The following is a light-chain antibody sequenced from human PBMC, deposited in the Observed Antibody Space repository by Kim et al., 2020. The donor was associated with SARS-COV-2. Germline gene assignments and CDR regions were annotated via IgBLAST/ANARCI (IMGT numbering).Light chain of an antibody. CDR3: QQSHSIPYT. Sequence: SASVGDRVTITCRASQSITTYLNWYQQKPGKAPLLLIYAASSLESGVPSRFSGSGSGTDFTLTISSLQPEDFATYFCQQSHSIPYTIAQGTKLEI. CDR2: AAS. CDR1: QSITTY. V-gene: IGKV1-39*01. J-gene: IGKJ2*01.